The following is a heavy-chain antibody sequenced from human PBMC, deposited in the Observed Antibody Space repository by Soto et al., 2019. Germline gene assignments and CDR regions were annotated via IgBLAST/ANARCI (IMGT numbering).Heavy chain of an antibody. D-gene: IGHD2-15*01. V-gene: IGHV3-23*01. Sequence: GGSLRLSCAASGFTFSSYAMSWVRQAPGKGLEWVSAISGSGGSTYYADSVKGRFTISRDNSKNTLYLQMNSLRAEDTAXYYCAKDNCSGGSCYSHYYYYGMDVWGQGTTVTVSS. CDR3: AKDNCSGGSCYSHYYYYGMDV. J-gene: IGHJ6*02. CDR2: ISGSGGST. CDR1: GFTFSSYA.